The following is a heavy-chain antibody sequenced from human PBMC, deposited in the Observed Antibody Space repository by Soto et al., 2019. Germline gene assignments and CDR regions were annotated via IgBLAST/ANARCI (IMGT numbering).Heavy chain of an antibody. CDR3: ARGIAVAGYFDF. CDR1: GYTFTSYY. V-gene: IGHV1-46*01. D-gene: IGHD6-19*01. Sequence: QVQLVQSGAEVKKPGASVKVSCKASGYTFTSYYMHWVRQPPGQGLEWMGIINPSGGSTSYAQKFQGRVNITRDTSTSKVYMELSSLRSEDTAVYYCARGIAVAGYFDFWGQGTLVTVSS. CDR2: INPSGGST. J-gene: IGHJ4*02.